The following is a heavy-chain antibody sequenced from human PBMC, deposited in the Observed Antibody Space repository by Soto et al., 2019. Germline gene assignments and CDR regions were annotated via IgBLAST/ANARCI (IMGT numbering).Heavy chain of an antibody. CDR3: AKDLGGKNWFDP. D-gene: IGHD3-10*01. V-gene: IGHV3-23*01. J-gene: IGHJ5*02. CDR2: ISGSGGST. Sequence: EVQLLESGGGLVQPGGSLRLSCAASGFTFSSYAMSWVRQAPGKGLGWVSAISGSGGSTYYADSVKGRFTISRDNSKNTLYLQMNSLRAEDTAVDYCAKDLGGKNWFDPWGQGTLVTVSS. CDR1: GFTFSSYA.